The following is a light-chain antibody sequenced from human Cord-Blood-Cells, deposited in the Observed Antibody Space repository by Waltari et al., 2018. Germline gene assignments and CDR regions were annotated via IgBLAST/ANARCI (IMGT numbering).Light chain of an antibody. J-gene: IGLJ3*02. CDR2: QDS. CDR3: QAWDSSTAV. Sequence: SYELTQPPSVYVSPGQTASITCSGDKLGDKSACWYQQKPGQSPVLVIYQDSKRPSGIPERFSGSNSGNTATLTISGTQAMDEADYYCQAWDSSTAVFGGGTKLTVL. V-gene: IGLV3-1*01. CDR1: KLGDKS.